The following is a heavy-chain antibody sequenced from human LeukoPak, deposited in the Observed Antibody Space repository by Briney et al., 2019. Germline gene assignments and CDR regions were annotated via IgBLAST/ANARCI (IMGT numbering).Heavy chain of an antibody. D-gene: IGHD3-10*01. CDR3: ARAHYGSGSYYTNFDY. J-gene: IGHJ4*02. CDR2: INWNGGST. V-gene: IGHV3-20*01. Sequence: SGGSLRLSCAASGFTFSSYAMSRVRQAPGKGLEWVSGINWNGGSTGYADSVKGRFTISRDNAKNSLYLQMNSLRAEDTALYHCARAHYGSGSYYTNFDYWGQGTLVTVSS. CDR1: GFTFSSYA.